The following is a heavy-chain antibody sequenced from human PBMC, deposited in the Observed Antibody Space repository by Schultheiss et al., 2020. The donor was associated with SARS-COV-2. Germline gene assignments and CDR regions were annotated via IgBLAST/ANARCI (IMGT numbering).Heavy chain of an antibody. Sequence: SETLSLTCTVSGGSISSGGYYWSWIRQHPGKGLEWIGYIYYSGSTYYNPSLKSRVTISVDTSKKQFSLNLSSVTAADTAVYYCARSNRAAAVNWFDPWGQGTLVTVSS. D-gene: IGHD6-13*01. CDR3: ARSNRAAAVNWFDP. V-gene: IGHV4-31*03. CDR2: IYYSGST. J-gene: IGHJ5*02. CDR1: GGSISSGGYY.